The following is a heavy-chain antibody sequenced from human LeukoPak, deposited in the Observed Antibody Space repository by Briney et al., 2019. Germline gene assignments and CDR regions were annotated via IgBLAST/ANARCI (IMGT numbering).Heavy chain of an antibody. Sequence: GGSLRLFCAASGFTFSSFGMSWVRQAPGKGLEWVSAISGSGGRTYYTDSVKGRFTISRDNSKNTLYLQMNSLRPEDTAVYYCAKDRDIVTTSYMDVWGKGTTVTISS. CDR1: GFTFSSFG. CDR2: ISGSGGRT. V-gene: IGHV3-23*01. J-gene: IGHJ6*03. CDR3: AKDRDIVTTSYMDV. D-gene: IGHD5-12*01.